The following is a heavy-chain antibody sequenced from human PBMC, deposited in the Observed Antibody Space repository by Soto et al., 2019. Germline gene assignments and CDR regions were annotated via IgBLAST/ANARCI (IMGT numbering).Heavy chain of an antibody. D-gene: IGHD3-22*01. CDR2: IYYSGST. J-gene: IGHJ3*02. Sequence: QVQLQESGPGLVKPSETLSLTCTVSGGSVSSGSYYWSWIRQPPGKGLEWIGYIYYSGSTNYNPSLDSRVTISVDTSKNQFSLKLSYVTAADTAVYYCAREPDSSGYYCAFAICCRGTMVTVSS. CDR3: AREPDSSGYYCAFAI. CDR1: GGSVSSGSYY. V-gene: IGHV4-61*01.